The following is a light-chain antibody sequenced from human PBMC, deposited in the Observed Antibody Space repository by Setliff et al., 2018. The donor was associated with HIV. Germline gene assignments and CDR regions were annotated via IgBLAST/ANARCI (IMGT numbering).Light chain of an antibody. Sequence: QSVLTQPPSASGSPGQSVTISCTGTSSDIGAYNVVSWFQQHPGKAPKVMIYDVNQRPSGVPDRFSGSKSGNTASLTVSGLQPGDEADYYCSSYAGGPYVFGTGTKVTVL. CDR2: DVN. V-gene: IGLV2-8*01. CDR3: SSYAGGPYV. J-gene: IGLJ1*01. CDR1: SSDIGAYNV.